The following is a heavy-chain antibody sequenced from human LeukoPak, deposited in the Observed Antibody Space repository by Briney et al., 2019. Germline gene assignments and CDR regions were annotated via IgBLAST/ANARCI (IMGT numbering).Heavy chain of an antibody. D-gene: IGHD3-22*01. CDR3: ARPPGRDYYDSSGYYDY. CDR1: GFTFINYG. CDR2: IRASGDRT. J-gene: IGHJ4*02. V-gene: IGHV3-23*01. Sequence: GGSLRLSCVVSGFTFINYGMSWVRQAPGKGLEWVSTIRASGDRTYYAESVKGRFTMSGDKSKNTLYLQMNSLRAEDTAVYYCARPPGRDYYDSSGYYDYWGQGTLVTVSS.